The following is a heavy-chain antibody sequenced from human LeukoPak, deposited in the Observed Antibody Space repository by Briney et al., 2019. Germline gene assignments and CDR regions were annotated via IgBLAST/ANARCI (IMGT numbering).Heavy chain of an antibody. CDR2: IKQDGSEK. CDR3: ARDASNYDFWSGYYCRYYFDY. D-gene: IGHD3-3*01. Sequence: GGSLRLSCAASGFTFSSYWMSWVRQAPGKGLEWVANIKQDGSEKYYVDSVKGRFTISRDNAKNSLYLQMKSLRAEDTAVYYCARDASNYDFWSGYYCRYYFDYWGQGTLVTVSS. J-gene: IGHJ4*02. V-gene: IGHV3-7*01. CDR1: GFTFSSYW.